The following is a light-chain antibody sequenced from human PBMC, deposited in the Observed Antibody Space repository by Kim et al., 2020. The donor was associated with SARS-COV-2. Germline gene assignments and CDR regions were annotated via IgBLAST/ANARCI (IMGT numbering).Light chain of an antibody. CDR1: QSVSSY. V-gene: IGKV3-11*01. CDR3: QQRSNSWT. CDR2: DAS. Sequence: LSPGERATLSCRASQSVSSYLAWYQQKPGQAPRLLIYDASNRATGIPARFSGSGSGTDFTLTISSLEPEDFAVYYCQQRSNSWTFGQGTKVDIK. J-gene: IGKJ1*01.